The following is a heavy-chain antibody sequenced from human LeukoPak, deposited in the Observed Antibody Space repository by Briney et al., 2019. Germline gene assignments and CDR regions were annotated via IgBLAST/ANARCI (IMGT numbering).Heavy chain of an antibody. CDR1: GGSISSYY. Sequence: SETLSLTCTVSGGSISSYYWSWIRQPPGKGLEWIGYIYYSGSTNYNPSLKSRVTISVDTSRNQFSLKLSSVTAADTAVCYCARDMPAAGIDYWGQGTLVTVSS. D-gene: IGHD6-13*01. V-gene: IGHV4-59*01. CDR3: ARDMPAAGIDY. CDR2: IYYSGST. J-gene: IGHJ4*02.